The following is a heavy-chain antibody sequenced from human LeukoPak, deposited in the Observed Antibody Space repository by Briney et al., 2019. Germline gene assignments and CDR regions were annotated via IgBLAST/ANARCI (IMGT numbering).Heavy chain of an antibody. D-gene: IGHD6-13*01. CDR3: AREYSSRWYNWFDP. V-gene: IGHV4-34*01. Sequence: PSETLSLTCAVYGGSFSGYYWSWIRQPPGKGLEWIGEINHSGSTNYIPSLKSRVTISVDTSKNQFSLKLSSVTAADTAVYYCAREYSSRWYNWFDPWGQGTLVTVSS. J-gene: IGHJ5*02. CDR2: INHSGST. CDR1: GGSFSGYY.